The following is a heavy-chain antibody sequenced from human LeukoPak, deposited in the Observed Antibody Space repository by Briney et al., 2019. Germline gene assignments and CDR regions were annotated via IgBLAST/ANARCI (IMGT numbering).Heavy chain of an antibody. J-gene: IGHJ3*02. CDR3: ATSSSWGRLSAFDI. Sequence: SVKVSCKASGGTFSSYAITWVRQAPGQGLEWMGRILVILGMTNYAQKLQGRVTITADTSTSTAYMELSSLRSEDTAVYYCATSSSWGRLSAFDIWGQGTMVTVSS. D-gene: IGHD6-13*01. CDR2: ILVILGMT. CDR1: GGTFSSYA. V-gene: IGHV1-69*04.